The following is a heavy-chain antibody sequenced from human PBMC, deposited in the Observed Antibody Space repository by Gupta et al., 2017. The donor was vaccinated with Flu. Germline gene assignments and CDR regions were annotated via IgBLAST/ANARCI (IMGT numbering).Heavy chain of an antibody. J-gene: IGHJ4*02. Sequence: EVQLVESGGGLVKPGGSLRLSCAASGFTFSLYSMNWVRQAPGKGLEWVSSISKGGRHIQDADSLQGRFTISRDDAKNALYLQMNSLRVDDTATYYCARDWSSANDNTLIFGFWGQGALVTVSS. D-gene: IGHD3/OR15-3a*01. CDR3: ARDWSSANDNTLIFGF. V-gene: IGHV3-21*06. CDR1: GFTFSLYS. CDR2: ISKGGRHI.